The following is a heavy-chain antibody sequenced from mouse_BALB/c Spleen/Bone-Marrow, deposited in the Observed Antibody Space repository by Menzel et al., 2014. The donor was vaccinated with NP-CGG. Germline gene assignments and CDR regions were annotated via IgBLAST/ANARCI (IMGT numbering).Heavy chain of an antibody. V-gene: IGHV7-1*02. CDR3: ARDVGYGNYFVY. Sequence: EVKLMESGGGLVQPGDSLRLSCATSGFTFSDFYMEWVRQPPGKRLEWIAASRNKAKYYTTEYSASVKGRFIVSRDTSQSVPYLQMNALRAEDTAIYYCARDVGYGNYFVYWGQGTLVTVSA. D-gene: IGHD2-10*02. CDR1: GFTFSDFY. J-gene: IGHJ3*01. CDR2: SRNKAKYYTT.